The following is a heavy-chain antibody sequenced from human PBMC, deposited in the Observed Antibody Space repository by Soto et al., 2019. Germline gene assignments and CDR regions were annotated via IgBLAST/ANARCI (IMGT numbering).Heavy chain of an antibody. CDR2: IFYSENT. CDR3: ARGLRGIAAAGFYYYYGMDV. CDR1: GDSVTSGSHY. V-gene: IGHV4-61*01. Sequence: SETLSLTCTVSGDSVTSGSHYWSWIRQPPGKGLEYIGYIFYSENTSYHPSLKSRVTISVDTSKNQFSLKLSSVTAADTALYYCARGLRGIAAAGFYYYYGMDVWGQGTTVTVSS. D-gene: IGHD6-13*01. J-gene: IGHJ6*02.